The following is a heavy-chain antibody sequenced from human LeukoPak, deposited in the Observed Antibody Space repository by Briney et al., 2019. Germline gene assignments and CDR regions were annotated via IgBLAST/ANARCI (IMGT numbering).Heavy chain of an antibody. J-gene: IGHJ4*02. CDR1: GYTFTSYY. Sequence: ASVKVSCKASGYTFTSYYMDWVRQAPGQGLEWMGIINPNGGSTTYAQKFQGRVTMTRDTSTSTVYMELSSLKSEDTAVYYCAREIITSITPDYWGQGTLVTVSS. D-gene: IGHD1-14*01. CDR3: AREIITSITPDY. CDR2: INPNGGST. V-gene: IGHV1-46*01.